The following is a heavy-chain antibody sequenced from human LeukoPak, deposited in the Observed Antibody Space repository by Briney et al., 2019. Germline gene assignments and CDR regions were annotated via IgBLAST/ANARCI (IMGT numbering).Heavy chain of an antibody. CDR2: IYTGGST. Sequence: GGSLRLSCVVSGFTVSNNYMSWVRQAPRKGLEWVSLIYTGGSTSYADSVKGRFTISRDNSKNTLYLQMNSLRAEDTAVYYCAREAAGYHYYYGMDVWGQGTTVTVSS. J-gene: IGHJ6*02. V-gene: IGHV3-53*01. CDR3: AREAAGYHYYYGMDV. CDR1: GFTVSNNY. D-gene: IGHD6-13*01.